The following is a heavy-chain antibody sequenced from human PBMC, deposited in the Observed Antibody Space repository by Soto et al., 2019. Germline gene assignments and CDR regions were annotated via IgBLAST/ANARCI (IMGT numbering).Heavy chain of an antibody. D-gene: IGHD1-26*01. CDR2: IIPIFGTA. CDR3: ASSSGSYYARLDY. V-gene: IGHV1-69*06. J-gene: IGHJ4*02. CDR1: GGTFSSYA. Sequence: QVQLVQSGAEVKKPGSSVKVSCKASGGTFSSYAISWVRQAPGQGLEWMGGIIPIFGTANYAQKFQGRVKLSAVKSTNTAYMEVSSLRSGGTAVYYCASSSGSYYARLDYWGQGTLVTVSS.